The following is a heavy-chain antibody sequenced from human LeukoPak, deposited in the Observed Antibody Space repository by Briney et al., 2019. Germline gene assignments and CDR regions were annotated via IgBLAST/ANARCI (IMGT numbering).Heavy chain of an antibody. CDR2: INHSGI. CDR3: ARRKGLWIQGAFDI. D-gene: IGHD5-18*01. Sequence: SETLSLTCAVYGGSFSGYYWNWIRQPPGKGLEWIGEINHSGIKYNPSLKSRVTISVDTSKNQFSLKLSSVTAADTAVYYCARRKGLWIQGAFDIWGQGTMVTVSS. CDR1: GGSFSGYY. V-gene: IGHV4-34*01. J-gene: IGHJ3*02.